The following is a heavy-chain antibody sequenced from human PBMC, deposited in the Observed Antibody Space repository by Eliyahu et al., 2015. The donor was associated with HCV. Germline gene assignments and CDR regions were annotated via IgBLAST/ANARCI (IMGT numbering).Heavy chain of an antibody. CDR3: ARVNDYGDYVYYYGMDV. J-gene: IGHJ6*02. CDR1: GGSIXSSSXY. D-gene: IGHD4-17*01. CDR2: IYYSGST. Sequence: QLQLQESGPGLVKPSETLSLTCTVXGGSIXSSSXYWGWIRQPPGKGLEWIGSIYYSGSTYYNPSLKSRVTISVDTSKNQFSLKLSSVTAADTAVYYCARVNDYGDYVYYYGMDVWGQGTTVTVSS. V-gene: IGHV4-39*07.